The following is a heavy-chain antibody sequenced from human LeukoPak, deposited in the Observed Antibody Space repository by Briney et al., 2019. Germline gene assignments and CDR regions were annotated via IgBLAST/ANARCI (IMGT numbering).Heavy chain of an antibody. D-gene: IGHD3-3*01. J-gene: IGHJ4*02. CDR1: VYTFSNYP. CDR3: ARPGDVLSAYYSY. CDR2: INAGNGGT. Sequence: EASVNVSFKASVYTFSNYPIHWVRQAPGQRLEWMGWINAGNGGTEYSQKFQGRVTITRDTSASTVHMELSSLRSEDTAVYYCARPGDVLSAYYSYWGQGTLVTVSS. V-gene: IGHV1-3*01.